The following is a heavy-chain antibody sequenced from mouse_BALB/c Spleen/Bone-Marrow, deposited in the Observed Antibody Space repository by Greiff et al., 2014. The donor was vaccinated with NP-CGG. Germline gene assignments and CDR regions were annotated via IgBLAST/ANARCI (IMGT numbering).Heavy chain of an antibody. V-gene: IGHV1-66*01. CDR3: ARDWDEYYFDY. CDR1: GYSFTSYY. D-gene: IGHD4-1*01. CDR2: IFPGSDNT. Sequence: QVQLQQPGPELVKPGASVKMSCKASGYSFTSYYIHWVKQRPGQGLEWIGWIFPGSDNTKYNEKFKGKATLTADTSSSTAFMHLSRLTSEDSVVYFCARDWDEYYFDYWGQGTTLTVSS. J-gene: IGHJ2*01.